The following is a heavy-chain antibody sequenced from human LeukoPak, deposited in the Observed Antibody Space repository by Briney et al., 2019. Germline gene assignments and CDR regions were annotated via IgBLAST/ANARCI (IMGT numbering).Heavy chain of an antibody. J-gene: IGHJ6*02. CDR3: SRDNAIYGMDV. V-gene: IGHV3-15*01. Sequence: GGSLRLSCAASGFTFSNAWMSWVRQAPGKGLEWGGRIKSKTDGGTTDYAAPVKGRFTISRDDSKNTLYLQMNSLKTEDTAVYYCSRDNAIYGMDVWGQGTTVTVSS. CDR1: GFTFSNAW. CDR2: IKSKTDGGTT. D-gene: IGHD2-2*02.